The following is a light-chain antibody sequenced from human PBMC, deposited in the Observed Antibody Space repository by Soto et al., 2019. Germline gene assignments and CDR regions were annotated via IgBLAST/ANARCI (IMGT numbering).Light chain of an antibody. CDR1: SSDVGGYNY. CDR2: EVS. V-gene: IGLV2-14*01. J-gene: IGLJ3*02. Sequence: QSVLTQPASVSGSPGQSITISCTGTSSDVGGYNYVSWYQHHPGKAPKLIICEVSNRPSGVSNRFSGSKSGNTASLTISGLQAEDEADYYCSSYTSSSTWVFGGGTKLTVL. CDR3: SSYTSSSTWV.